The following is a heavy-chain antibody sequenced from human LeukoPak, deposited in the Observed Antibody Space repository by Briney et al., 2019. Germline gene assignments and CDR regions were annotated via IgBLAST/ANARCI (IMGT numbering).Heavy chain of an antibody. Sequence: ASVKVSCKASGYTFTNYAMHWVRQAPGQRREWMGWSNAGNGNKKYSQEFQGRVTITRDTSASTAYMELSSLRSEDMAVYYCARGGWFGMDVWGQGTTVTVSS. J-gene: IGHJ6*02. V-gene: IGHV1-3*02. CDR1: GYTFTNYA. CDR2: SNAGNGNK. CDR3: ARGGWFGMDV. D-gene: IGHD2-15*01.